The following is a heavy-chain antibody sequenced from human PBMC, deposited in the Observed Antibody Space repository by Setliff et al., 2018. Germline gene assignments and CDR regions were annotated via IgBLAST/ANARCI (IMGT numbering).Heavy chain of an antibody. CDR1: GYTFTGYY. D-gene: IGHD6-6*01. V-gene: IGHV1-2*05. CDR2: IDLYNAGT. CDR3: AMSSWPGRPNDFDL. J-gene: IGHJ3*01. Sequence: ASVKVSCKASGYTFTGYYMHWVRQAPGQGLEWLGRIDLYNAGTTYAEKMETKVTMTVDTSSNIGYMELRSLTSDDTGIYFCAMSSWPGRPNDFDLWGQGTEVTVSS.